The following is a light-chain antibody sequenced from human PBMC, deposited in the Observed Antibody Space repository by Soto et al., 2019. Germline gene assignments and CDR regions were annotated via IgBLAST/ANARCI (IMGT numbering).Light chain of an antibody. CDR1: IDDVTAYYR. J-gene: IGLJ1*01. CDR3: SVYTRTSTYV. CDR2: DVS. V-gene: IGLV2-18*01. Sequence: QSVRTQPPSVSGSPGQSVTISCSGAIDDVTAYYRVSWYQQTPGTAPKLMIYDVSNRPSGVPDRFSGSRSGNTASLTISGLQAEDEGDYYCSVYTRTSTYVFGTGTKVTVL.